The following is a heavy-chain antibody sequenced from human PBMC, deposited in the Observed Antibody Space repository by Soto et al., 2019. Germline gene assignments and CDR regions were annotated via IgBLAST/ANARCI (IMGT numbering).Heavy chain of an antibody. CDR1: GFTFSSYA. Sequence: EVQLLESGGGLVQPGGSLRLSCAASGFTFSSYAMSWVRQAPGKGLEWVSAISGSGGSTYYADSVKGRFTISRDNSKXXXXLXMXXXXXXXXXXXYCAKXXXDXXXGSYPFWYWGQGTLVTVSS. CDR3: AKXXXDXXXGSYPFWY. J-gene: IGHJ4*02. CDR2: ISGSGGST. V-gene: IGHV3-23*01. D-gene: IGHD3-10*01.